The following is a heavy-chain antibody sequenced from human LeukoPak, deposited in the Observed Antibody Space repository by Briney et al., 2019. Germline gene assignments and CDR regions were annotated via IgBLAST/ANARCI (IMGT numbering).Heavy chain of an antibody. D-gene: IGHD5-12*01. CDR1: GFTFSSYG. Sequence: GGSLRLSCAASGFTFSSYGMHWVRQAPGKGLEWVAVISYDGSNKYYADSVKGRFTISRDNSKNTLYLQMNSLRAEDTAVYHCAKGRLYSTYDWRPYYFDYWGQGTLVTVSS. CDR2: ISYDGSNK. J-gene: IGHJ4*02. V-gene: IGHV3-30*18. CDR3: AKGRLYSTYDWRPYYFDY.